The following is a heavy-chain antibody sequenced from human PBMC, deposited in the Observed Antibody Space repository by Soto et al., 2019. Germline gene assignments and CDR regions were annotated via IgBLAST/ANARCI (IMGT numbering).Heavy chain of an antibody. J-gene: IGHJ4*02. CDR3: ATSYGSGYRAFDF. CDR1: GDTFNFYS. Sequence: QVQLVQSGAEVKRPGSSVKVSCKASGDTFNFYSINWVRQAPGLGLEWMGRVNPILSMSNYAQRFQGRVTMTADKSTSPAYMELLGLRSEDTAIYYCATSYGSGYRAFDFWGQGALVTVSS. V-gene: IGHV1-69*04. CDR2: VNPILSMS. D-gene: IGHD3-10*01.